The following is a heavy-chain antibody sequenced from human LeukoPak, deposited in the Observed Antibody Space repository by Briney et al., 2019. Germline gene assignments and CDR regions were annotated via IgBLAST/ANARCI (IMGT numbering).Heavy chain of an antibody. CDR2: ISGSGGST. Sequence: GGSLRLSCAASGFTFDDYTMHWVRQAPGKGLEWVSAISGSGGSTYYADSVKGRFTISRDNAKNSLYLQMNSLRAEDTAVYYCARVGGRNYWGQGTLVTVSS. D-gene: IGHD1-26*01. CDR3: ARVGGRNY. J-gene: IGHJ4*02. V-gene: IGHV3-23*01. CDR1: GFTFDDYT.